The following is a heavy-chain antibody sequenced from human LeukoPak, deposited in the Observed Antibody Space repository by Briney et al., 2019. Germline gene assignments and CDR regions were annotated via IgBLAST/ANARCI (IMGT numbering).Heavy chain of an antibody. Sequence: SETLSLTCTVSGGSISSSSYYWGWIRQPPGQGLEWIGTIPYSGNAYYSPSLKSRVTISVDTSMNQFSLKVSSVTAADTAVYYCARYPYSGISGRQAFDYWGQGTLVTVSS. J-gene: IGHJ4*02. D-gene: IGHD5-12*01. CDR2: IPYSGNA. CDR1: GGSISSSSYY. CDR3: ARYPYSGISGRQAFDY. V-gene: IGHV4-39*01.